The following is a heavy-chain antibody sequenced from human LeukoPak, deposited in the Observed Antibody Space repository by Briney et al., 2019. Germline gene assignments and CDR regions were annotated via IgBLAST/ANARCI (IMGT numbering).Heavy chain of an antibody. Sequence: GGSLRLSCAASGFTFSSYWMHWVRQAPGKGLVWVSRINSDGSSTSYADSVKGRFTISRDNAKNTLYLQMNSLRAEDTAEYYCEMTAPYCYGMDVWGQGTTVTVSS. CDR3: EMTAPYCYGMDV. CDR2: INSDGSST. CDR1: GFTFSSYW. J-gene: IGHJ6*02. V-gene: IGHV3-74*01. D-gene: IGHD5-18*01.